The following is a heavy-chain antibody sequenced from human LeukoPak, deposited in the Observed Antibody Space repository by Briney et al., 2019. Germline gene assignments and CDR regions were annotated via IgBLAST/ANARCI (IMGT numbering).Heavy chain of an antibody. CDR3: AGEYCSSTSCYKAFDI. J-gene: IGHJ3*02. D-gene: IGHD2-2*02. Sequence: ASVKVSCKASGYTFTGYYMHWVRQAPGQGLEWIGWINPNSGGTNYAQKFQGRVTMTRDTSISTAYMELSRLRSDDTAVYYCAGEYCSSTSCYKAFDIWGQGTMVTVSS. CDR2: INPNSGGT. CDR1: GYTFTGYY. V-gene: IGHV1-2*02.